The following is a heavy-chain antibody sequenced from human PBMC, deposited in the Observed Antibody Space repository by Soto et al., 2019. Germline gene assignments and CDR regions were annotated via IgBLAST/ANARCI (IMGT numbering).Heavy chain of an antibody. D-gene: IGHD5-18*01. CDR2: ISWDGGST. V-gene: IGHV3-43*01. Sequence: GGSLRLSCAASGFTFDDYTMHWVRQAPGKGLEWVSLISWDGGSTYYADSVKGRFTISRDNSKNSLYLQMNSLRTEDTALYYCAKASDSYGYYYGMDVWGQGTTVTVSS. CDR1: GFTFDDYT. CDR3: AKASDSYGYYYGMDV. J-gene: IGHJ6*02.